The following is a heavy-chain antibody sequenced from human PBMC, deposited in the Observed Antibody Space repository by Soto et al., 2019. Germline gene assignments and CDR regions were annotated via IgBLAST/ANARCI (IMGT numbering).Heavy chain of an antibody. V-gene: IGHV4-31*03. J-gene: IGHJ5*02. D-gene: IGHD2-2*01. CDR3: AMVRGNQLLVWFDP. Sequence: QVQLQESGPGLVKPSQTLSLTCTVSGGSISSGGYYWSWIRQHPGKGMEWIGYIYHSGTTYYKPALKSRVTISVVTSKNQFSLQLTSVTAADSAVYYCAMVRGNQLLVWFDPWGQGTLVTVSS. CDR2: IYHSGTT. CDR1: GGSISSGGYY.